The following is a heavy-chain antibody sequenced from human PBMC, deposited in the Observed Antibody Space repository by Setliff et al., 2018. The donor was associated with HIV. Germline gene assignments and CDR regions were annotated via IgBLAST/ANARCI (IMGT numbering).Heavy chain of an antibody. J-gene: IGHJ3*02. D-gene: IGHD3-22*01. CDR2: LNYVGVT. CDR3: ARQPHDFDSSGYYGDAFDI. Sequence: SETLSLTCAVHGGSFSGSYWSWIRQPPGKGLEWIGELNYVGVTNHNPSLKSRVTISVEASKRQWSLKLNSVTAADTAVYYCARQPHDFDSSGYYGDAFDIWGQGTMVTVSS. CDR1: GGSFSGSY. V-gene: IGHV4-34*01.